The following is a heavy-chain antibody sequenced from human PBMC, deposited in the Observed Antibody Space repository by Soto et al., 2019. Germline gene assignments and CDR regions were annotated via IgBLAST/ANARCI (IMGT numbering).Heavy chain of an antibody. J-gene: IGHJ6*03. Sequence: ASVKVSCKASGYTFTNHAVHWVRQAPGQRLEWMGWINAGNGNTRFSQNLQGRVTITRDTSARTVYMELSSLRSEDTAVYYCARGHLAVVPVASWFYYMDVWGKGTTVTVSS. CDR1: GYTFTNHA. CDR2: INAGNGNT. V-gene: IGHV1-3*01. CDR3: ARGHLAVVPVASWFYYMDV. D-gene: IGHD2-2*01.